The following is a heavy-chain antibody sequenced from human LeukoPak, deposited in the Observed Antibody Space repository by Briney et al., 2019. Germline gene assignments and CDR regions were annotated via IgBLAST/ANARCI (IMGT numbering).Heavy chain of an antibody. CDR3: ATGMVRVIDAFDI. J-gene: IGHJ3*02. Sequence: ASVKLSCKVSGYTLTELSMHWVRQAPGNGLEWMGGFDPEDGETIYAQKFQGRVTMTEDTSTDTAYMELSSLRSEDTAVYYCATGMVRVIDAFDIWGQGTMVTVSS. CDR2: FDPEDGET. CDR1: GYTLTELS. D-gene: IGHD3-10*01. V-gene: IGHV1-24*01.